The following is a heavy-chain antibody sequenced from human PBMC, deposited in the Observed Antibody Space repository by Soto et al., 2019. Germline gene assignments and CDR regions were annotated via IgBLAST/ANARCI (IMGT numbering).Heavy chain of an antibody. CDR1: GYTFTNYY. D-gene: IGHD2-15*01. J-gene: IGHJ4*02. Sequence: GASVKVSCKASGYTFTNYYMHWVRQAPGQGLEWMGIINPFSGSTTYGQKFQGRVTMTRDTSTSTVFMELSSLSYEDTAVYYCTRRSFTVADSIFDHWGQGALVTVSS. CDR3: TRRSFTVADSIFDH. CDR2: INPFSGST. V-gene: IGHV1-46*03.